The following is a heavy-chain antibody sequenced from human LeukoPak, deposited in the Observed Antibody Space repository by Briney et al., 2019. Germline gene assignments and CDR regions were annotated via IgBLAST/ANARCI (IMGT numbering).Heavy chain of an antibody. CDR1: GFTFSSYE. J-gene: IGHJ4*02. D-gene: IGHD3-10*01. Sequence: GGSLRLSCAASGFTFSSYEMNWVRQAPGTGLEWVSYISSSGSTIYYADSVKGRFTISRDNAKNSLYLQMNSLRAEDTAVYYCARDAGDTMVRGVIGPLYYFDYWGQGTLVTVSS. CDR2: ISSSGSTI. CDR3: ARDAGDTMVRGVIGPLYYFDY. V-gene: IGHV3-48*03.